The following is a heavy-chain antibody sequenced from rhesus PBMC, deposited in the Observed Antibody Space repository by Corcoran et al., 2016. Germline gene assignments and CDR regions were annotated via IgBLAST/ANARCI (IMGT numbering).Heavy chain of an antibody. J-gene: IGHJ4*01. D-gene: IGHD6-25*01. CDR1: GDSFSRHW. CDR2: VAGDTGTT. V-gene: IGHV4-80*01. Sequence: QVQLQESGPGLVRPSETLSLTCAVSGDSFSRHWWSWIRQAPGRGLEWMGEVAGDTGTTKCNPSLKSRVTISKDASKRQLSLRLTSLTAADTAVFYCARAAGGADGPFFDPWGQGVLVTVSS. CDR3: ARAAGGADGPFFDP.